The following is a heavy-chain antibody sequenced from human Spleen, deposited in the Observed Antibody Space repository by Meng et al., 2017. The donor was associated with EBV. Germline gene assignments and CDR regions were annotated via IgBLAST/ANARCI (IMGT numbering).Heavy chain of an antibody. D-gene: IGHD4-23*01. V-gene: IGHV1-8*02. Sequence: QVQLVQSGAEVRKPGASGKVSCKASGYTFSNYDISWVRHATGQGLEWMGWMNPNSGDTGFAQKFQGRVTMTRDTSISTAYMELSSLRSEDTALYYCARALRWYHDAFDLWGQGTMVTVSS. CDR3: ARALRWYHDAFDL. J-gene: IGHJ3*01. CDR1: GYTFSNYD. CDR2: MNPNSGDT.